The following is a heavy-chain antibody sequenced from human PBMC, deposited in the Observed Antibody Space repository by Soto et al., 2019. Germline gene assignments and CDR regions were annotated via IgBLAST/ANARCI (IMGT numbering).Heavy chain of an antibody. CDR2: IHLESRKT. CDR3: AITPGWFAGMAV. CDR1: GDPLSNYD. Sequence: SVKFACKPPGDPLSNYDINLVRQAPGQGLEWMGWIHLESRKTSFAQKFQGRLTMTGDTSIDTAYMDLTSLTSEDTAVYYCAITPGWFAGMAVWGQGTTVTVSS. J-gene: IGHJ6*01. D-gene: IGHD6-19*01. V-gene: IGHV1-8*01.